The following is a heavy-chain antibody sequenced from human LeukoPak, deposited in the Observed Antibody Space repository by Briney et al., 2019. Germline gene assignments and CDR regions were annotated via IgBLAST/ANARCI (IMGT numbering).Heavy chain of an antibody. CDR2: INHSGDT. D-gene: IGHD7-27*01. Sequence: PSETLSLTCAVYGGSLRGYYWSWVRQPPGKGLEWIGEINHSGDTNYNPSLKSRVTMSVDTSKSQFSLKLTSVTAVDTAMYYCASPTGEATRWGQGTLVTVSS. V-gene: IGHV4-34*01. CDR1: GGSLRGYY. CDR3: ASPTGEATR. J-gene: IGHJ4*02.